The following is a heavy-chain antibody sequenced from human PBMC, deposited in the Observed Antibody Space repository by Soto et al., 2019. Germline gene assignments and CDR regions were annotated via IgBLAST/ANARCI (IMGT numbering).Heavy chain of an antibody. CDR1: GGSISSNY. D-gene: IGHD6-13*01. J-gene: IGHJ4*02. CDR3: ARYRREAVAGYTPDN. V-gene: IGHV4-59*01. CDR2: VYNSGST. Sequence: SETLSLTCTVSGGSISSNYWTWIRQPPGKGLEWIGYVYNSGSTNYNPSLKSRVTISEDTSKSQFSLKVNSMTAADTAVYYCARYRREAVAGYTPDNWGQGILVTVSS.